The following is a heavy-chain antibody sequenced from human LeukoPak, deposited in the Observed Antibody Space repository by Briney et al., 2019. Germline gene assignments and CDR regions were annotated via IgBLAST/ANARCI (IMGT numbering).Heavy chain of an antibody. D-gene: IGHD5-12*01. Sequence: GGSLRLSCAASGFTFSSYAMSWVRQAPGKGLEWVSTISGSGAYTYYADSVKGRFTISRDNSKNTLYLQMNSLRAEDTAVYYCARDRGYSGYDLDYWGQGTLVTVSS. CDR2: ISGSGAYT. CDR1: GFTFSSYA. V-gene: IGHV3-23*01. CDR3: ARDRGYSGYDLDY. J-gene: IGHJ4*02.